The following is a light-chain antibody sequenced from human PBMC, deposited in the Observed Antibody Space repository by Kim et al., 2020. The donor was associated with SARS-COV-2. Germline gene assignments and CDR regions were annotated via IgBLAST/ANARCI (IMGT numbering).Light chain of an antibody. CDR2: DKN. V-gene: IGLV3-19*01. J-gene: IGLJ1*01. Sequence: SSELTQDPAVSVALGQTVRITCQGDSLRSYYANWFQQKPGQAPVLVIYDKNNRPSGIPDRFSGSNSGNTASLTITGTQAADEGDYYCGSRDRDGTGNHFVFGPGTKVTVL. CDR1: SLRSYY. CDR3: GSRDRDGTGNHFV.